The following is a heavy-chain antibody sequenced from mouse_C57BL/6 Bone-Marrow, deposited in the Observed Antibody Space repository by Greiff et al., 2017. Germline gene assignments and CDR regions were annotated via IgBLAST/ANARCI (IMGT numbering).Heavy chain of an antibody. CDR2: IYPRDGST. CDR3: ESYYDGRKAY. V-gene: IGHV1-85*01. Sequence: VKLQESGPELVKPGASVKLSCKASGYTFTSYDINWVKQRPGQGLEWIGWIYPRDGSTTYNEKFKGKATLTVDTSSRTEYMAIHSLTSEDSAVYFCESYYDGRKAYWGQGTLVTVSA. D-gene: IGHD1-1*01. J-gene: IGHJ3*01. CDR1: GYTFTSYD.